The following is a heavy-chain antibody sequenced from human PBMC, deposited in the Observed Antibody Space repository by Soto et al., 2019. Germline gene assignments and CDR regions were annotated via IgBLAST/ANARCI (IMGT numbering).Heavy chain of an antibody. D-gene: IGHD3-3*01. J-gene: IGHJ5*02. CDR1: GYSFLRYW. CDR2: IDPRDSYT. Sequence: PGESLKISCKGSGYSFLRYWISWVRQMPGKGLEWMGRIDPRDSYTNYSPSFQGHVTISADKSISTAYLQWSSLKASDTAMYYCARGGIFGLNWFDPWGQGTLVTVSS. CDR3: ARGGIFGLNWFDP. V-gene: IGHV5-10-1*01.